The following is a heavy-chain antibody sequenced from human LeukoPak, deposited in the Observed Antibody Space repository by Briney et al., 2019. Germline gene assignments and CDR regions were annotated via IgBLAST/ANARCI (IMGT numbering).Heavy chain of an antibody. Sequence: PSQTLSLTCAVSGGSISSGSYYWSWVRQPAGKGLEWIGRIYTSGSTNYNPSPKSRVTISVDTSKNQFSLKLSSVTAADTAVYYCARDREGSSWYGDAFDIWGQGTMVTVSS. D-gene: IGHD6-13*01. CDR1: GGSISSGSYY. J-gene: IGHJ3*02. CDR3: ARDREGSSWYGDAFDI. CDR2: IYTSGST. V-gene: IGHV4-61*02.